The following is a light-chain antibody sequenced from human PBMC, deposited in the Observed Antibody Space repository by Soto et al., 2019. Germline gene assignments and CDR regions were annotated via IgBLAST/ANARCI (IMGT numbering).Light chain of an antibody. CDR1: QSGLSSSNNKNC. CDR2: WAS. V-gene: IGKV4-1*01. CDR3: QHYYSIPWT. J-gene: IGKJ1*01. Sequence: DIVMTQSPDSLAVSLVERATINCKSSQSGLSSSNNKNCLAWYQQTPGQPPRLLIYWASTRESGVPDRFSGSGSGTDFTLTISSLQAEDVAIYYCQHYYSIPWTFGQGTKVEIK.